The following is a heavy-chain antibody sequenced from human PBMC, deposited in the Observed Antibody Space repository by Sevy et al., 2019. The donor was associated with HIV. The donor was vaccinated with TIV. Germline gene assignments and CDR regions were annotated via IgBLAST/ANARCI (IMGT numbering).Heavy chain of an antibody. V-gene: IGHV3-30-3*01. D-gene: IGHD3-16*01. CDR2: ISYDGSNK. Sequence: GGSLRLSCAASGFTFSSYAMHWVRQAPGKGLEWVAVISYDGSNKYYAYSVKGRFTISRDNSKNTLYLQMNSLRAEDTAVYYCARDLGGSGLDYWGQGTLVTVSS. CDR3: ARDLGGSGLDY. J-gene: IGHJ4*02. CDR1: GFTFSSYA.